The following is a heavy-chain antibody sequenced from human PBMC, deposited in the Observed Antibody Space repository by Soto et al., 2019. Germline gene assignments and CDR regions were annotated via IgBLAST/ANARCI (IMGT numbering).Heavy chain of an antibody. CDR3: ATEVGIPLYGDYAEIY. CDR2: FDPEDGET. V-gene: IGHV1-24*01. CDR1: GYHLTELS. Sequence: EASVKVSSKVTGYHLTELSMHWVRQAPGKGLEWMGGFDPEDGETIYAQKFQGRVTMTEDTSTDTAYMELSSLRSEDTAVYYCATEVGIPLYGDYAEIYWGQGTLVTVSS. D-gene: IGHD4-17*01. J-gene: IGHJ4*02.